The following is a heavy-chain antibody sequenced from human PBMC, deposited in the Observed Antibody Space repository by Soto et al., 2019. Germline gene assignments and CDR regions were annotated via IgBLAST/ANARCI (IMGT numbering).Heavy chain of an antibody. CDR1: GYTFTSYG. D-gene: IGHD2-2*01. CDR2: ISAYNGNT. Sequence: SVKVSCKASGYTFTSYGISWVRQAPVQGLEWMGWISAYNGNTNYAQKLQGRVTMTTDTSTSTAYMELRSLRSDDTAVYYCARWYGGYCSSTSCSGYYYGMDVWGQGTTVTVSS. V-gene: IGHV1-18*01. J-gene: IGHJ6*02. CDR3: ARWYGGYCSSTSCSGYYYGMDV.